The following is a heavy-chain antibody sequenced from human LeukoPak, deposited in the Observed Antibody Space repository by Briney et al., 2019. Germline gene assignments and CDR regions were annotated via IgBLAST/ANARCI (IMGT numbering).Heavy chain of an antibody. V-gene: IGHV4-31*03. D-gene: IGHD2-15*01. CDR1: GGSISSGGYY. CDR2: IYYSGST. J-gene: IGHJ4*02. CDR3: ARSDQDIHALLDY. Sequence: PSQTLSPTCTVSGGSISSGGYYWSWIRQHPGKGLEWIGYIYYSGSTYYNPSLKSRVTISVDTSKNQFSLKLSSVTAADTAVYYCARSDQDIHALLDYWGQGTLVTVSS.